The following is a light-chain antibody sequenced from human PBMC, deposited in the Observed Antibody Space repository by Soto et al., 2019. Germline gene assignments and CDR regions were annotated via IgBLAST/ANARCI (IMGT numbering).Light chain of an antibody. CDR2: EVT. CDR3: CSYAGKYTWV. Sequence: QSALTQPRSVSGSPGQSVTISCTGTSTDVGGYNYVSWYQQHPGKVPNVIIYEVTERPSGVPDRFSGSKSGNTASLTISGLQVEDEADYYCCSYAGKYTWVLGGGTKVTVL. CDR1: STDVGGYNY. J-gene: IGLJ3*02. V-gene: IGLV2-11*01.